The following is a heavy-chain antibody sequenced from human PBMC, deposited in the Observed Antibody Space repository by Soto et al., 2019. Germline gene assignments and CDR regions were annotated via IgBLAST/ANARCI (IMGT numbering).Heavy chain of an antibody. D-gene: IGHD3-3*01. V-gene: IGHV3-23*01. CDR2: ISGSGGGT. CDR1: GFTFSSYA. CDR3: AKESYDFWSGYPYFDY. J-gene: IGHJ4*02. Sequence: GSLRLSCAASGFTFSSYAMSWVRQAPGKGLEWVSAISGSGGGTYYADSVKGRFTISRDNSKNTLYLQMNSLRAEDTAVYYCAKESYDFWSGYPYFDYWGQGTLVTVSS.